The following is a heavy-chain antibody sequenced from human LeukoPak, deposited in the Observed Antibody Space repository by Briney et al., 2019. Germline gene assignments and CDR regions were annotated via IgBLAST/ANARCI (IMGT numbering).Heavy chain of an antibody. V-gene: IGHV4-59*08. Sequence: SETLSLTCTVSGGSTSGYYWSWIRQPPGKGLEWIGYIYYSGSTNYNPSLKSRVTISVDTSKNQFSLKLSSVTAADTAVYCCACAVDYGVPYFDHWGQGTLVTVSS. D-gene: IGHD4-17*01. CDR1: GGSTSGYY. J-gene: IGHJ4*02. CDR2: IYYSGST. CDR3: ACAVDYGVPYFDH.